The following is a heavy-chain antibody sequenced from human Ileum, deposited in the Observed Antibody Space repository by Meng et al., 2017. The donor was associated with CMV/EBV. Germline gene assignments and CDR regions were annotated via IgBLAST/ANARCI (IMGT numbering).Heavy chain of an antibody. J-gene: IGHJ4*02. D-gene: IGHD6-6*01. CDR2: VYHSGST. Sequence: QVQLQESGPGLVKPSGTLSLTCAVSGASISSSNWWIWVRQPPGKGLEWIGQVYHSGSTNYNPSLQSRVTISLDKSKSQFSLNLTSVTAADTALYYCARLLTLAPRPIDYWGQGSLVTVSS. CDR3: ARLLTLAPRPIDY. CDR1: GASISSSNW. V-gene: IGHV4-4*02.